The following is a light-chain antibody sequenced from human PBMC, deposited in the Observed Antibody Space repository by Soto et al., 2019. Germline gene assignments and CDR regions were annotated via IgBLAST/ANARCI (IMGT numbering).Light chain of an antibody. Sequence: DIVMTQSPLSLPVTPGEPASISCRSSQSHLHSNGYNYLDWYLQKPGQSPQLLIYLGSNRASGVPDRFSGSGSGTDFTLKISRVEAEDVGAYYCMQALQTPFTFGPGTKVDIK. CDR2: LGS. J-gene: IGKJ3*01. V-gene: IGKV2-28*01. CDR1: QSHLHSNGYNY. CDR3: MQALQTPFT.